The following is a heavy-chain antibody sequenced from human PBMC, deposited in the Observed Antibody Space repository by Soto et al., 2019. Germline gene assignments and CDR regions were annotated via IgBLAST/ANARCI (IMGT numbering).Heavy chain of an antibody. D-gene: IGHD2-2*01. V-gene: IGHV3-23*01. CDR2: INTAEGGT. CDR1: GFTFTAYA. CDR3: AKNYQFDS. Sequence: EVQLLESGGGLVQPGGSLRLFCTASGFTFTAYAMSWVRQAPGKGPEWGSSINTAEGGTNYAESVKGRFTISRDNSKNTLYLQMDSLRAEDTAMYYCAKNYQFDSWGQGTLVIVSS. J-gene: IGHJ4*02.